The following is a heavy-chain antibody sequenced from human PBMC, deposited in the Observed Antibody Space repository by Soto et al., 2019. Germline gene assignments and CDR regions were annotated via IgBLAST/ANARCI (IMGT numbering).Heavy chain of an antibody. D-gene: IGHD2-2*01. CDR3: ARERYQLPRYYYHYGMDV. J-gene: IGHJ6*02. CDR1: GYTFTSYY. Sequence: GASVKVSCKASGYTFTSYYMHWVRQAPGQGLEWMGIINPSGGSTSYAQKFQGRVTMTRDTSTSTVYMELSSLRSEDTAVYYCARERYQLPRYYYHYGMDVWGQGTTVTVSS. CDR2: INPSGGST. V-gene: IGHV1-46*03.